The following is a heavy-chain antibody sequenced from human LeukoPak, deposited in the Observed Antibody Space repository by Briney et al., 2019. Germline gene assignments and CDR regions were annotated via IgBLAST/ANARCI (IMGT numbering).Heavy chain of an antibody. D-gene: IGHD1-7*01. CDR3: ATARNFRFEY. V-gene: IGHV3-74*01. J-gene: IGHJ4*02. CDR1: GLTFRTTW. Sequence: GGSLRLSCATSGLTFRTTWMHWVRHAPGKGLMWVSRMNGEGTTIDYADSVKGRFTVSRDYAKNTLFLQMNNLRAEDTALYFCATARNFRFEYWGQGSLVIVSA. CDR2: MNGEGTTI.